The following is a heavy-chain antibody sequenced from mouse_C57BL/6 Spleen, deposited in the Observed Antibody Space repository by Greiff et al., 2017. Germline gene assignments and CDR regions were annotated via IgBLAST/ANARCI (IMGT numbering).Heavy chain of an antibody. CDR1: GFTFSDYG. Sequence: EVHLVESGGGLVKPGGSLKLSCAASGFTFSDYGMHWVRQAPEKGLEWVAYISSGSSTIYYADTVKGRFTISRDNAKNTLFLQMTSLRSEDTAMYYCARDQGYYAMDYWGQGTSVTVSS. J-gene: IGHJ4*01. CDR2: ISSGSSTI. V-gene: IGHV5-17*01. CDR3: ARDQGYYAMDY.